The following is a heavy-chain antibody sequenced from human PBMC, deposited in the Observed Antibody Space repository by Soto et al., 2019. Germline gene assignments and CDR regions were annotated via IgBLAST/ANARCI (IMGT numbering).Heavy chain of an antibody. J-gene: IGHJ4*02. CDR3: AREFSILRYFDY. Sequence: EVQLVESGGGLVQPGGSLRLSCAASGFTFSNYWMHWVRQAPGKGVVWVSRITSDGSSTTYADSVKGRFTTSRDNAKNPLYLQMNSLRDGDTAVYYCAREFSILRYFDYWGQGTLVTVS. CDR2: ITSDGSST. V-gene: IGHV3-74*03. D-gene: IGHD3-3*02. CDR1: GFTFSNYW.